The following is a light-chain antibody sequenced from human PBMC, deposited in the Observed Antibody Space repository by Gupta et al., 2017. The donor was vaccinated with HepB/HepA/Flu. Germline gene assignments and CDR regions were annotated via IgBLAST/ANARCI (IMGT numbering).Light chain of an antibody. J-gene: IGLJ2*01. V-gene: IGLV2-14*01. Sequence: QSAPTQPASVFGFPGQSITISFTGTSSDVGGYNYVSWYQQHPGKAPKLMIYDVSNRPSGVSNRFSGSKSGNTASLTISGLQAEDEADYYCSSYTSSSTVVFGGGTKLTVL. CDR3: SSYTSSSTVV. CDR1: SSDVGGYNY. CDR2: DVS.